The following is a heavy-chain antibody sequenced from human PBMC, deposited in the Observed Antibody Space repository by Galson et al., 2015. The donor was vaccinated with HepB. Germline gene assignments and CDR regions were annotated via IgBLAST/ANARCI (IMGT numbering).Heavy chain of an antibody. J-gene: IGHJ5*02. V-gene: IGHV1-46*03. CDR2: INPSGGST. CDR3: ARAGSIVGATTS. Sequence: SVKVSCKASGYTFTSYYMHWVRQAPGQGLEWMGIINPSGGSTSYAQKFQGRVTMTRDTSASTVYMELSSLRSEDTAVYYCARAGSIVGATTSWGQGTLVTVSS. D-gene: IGHD1-26*01. CDR1: GYTFTSYY.